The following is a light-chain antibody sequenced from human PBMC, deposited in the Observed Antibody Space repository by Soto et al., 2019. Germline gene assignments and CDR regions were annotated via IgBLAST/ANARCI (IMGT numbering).Light chain of an antibody. CDR2: NND. Sequence: QSVLTQSPSASGTPGQRVTISCSGSSSSIGSNAVNWYQQFPGTAPRFLIYNNDQRPSGVPDRFSGSKSGNTASLTISGLQAEDEADYYCCSYAGSYSLGLFGGGTQLTVL. CDR1: SSSIGSNA. J-gene: IGLJ2*01. CDR3: CSYAGSYSLGL. V-gene: IGLV1-44*01.